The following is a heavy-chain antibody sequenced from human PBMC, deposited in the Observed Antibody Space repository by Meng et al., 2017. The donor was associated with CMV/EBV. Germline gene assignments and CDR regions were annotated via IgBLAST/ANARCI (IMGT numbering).Heavy chain of an antibody. D-gene: IGHD3-22*01. CDR1: SGSFSGYY. J-gene: IGHJ4*02. CDR3: ARGQYDSSGYYYGPRRLLAGAALDY. V-gene: IGHV4-34*01. Sequence: SETLSLTCAVYSGSFSGYYWSWIRQPPGKGLEWIGEINHSGSTNYNPSLKSRVTISVDTSKNQFSLKLSSVTAADTAVYYCARGQYDSSGYYYGPRRLLAGAALDYWGQGTLVTVSS. CDR2: INHSGST.